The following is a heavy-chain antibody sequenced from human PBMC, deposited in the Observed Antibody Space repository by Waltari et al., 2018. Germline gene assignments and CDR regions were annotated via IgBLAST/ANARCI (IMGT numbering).Heavy chain of an antibody. V-gene: IGHV1-69*08. Sequence: QVQLVQSGAAVKKPGSSVKVSCKASGGTFSSYAISWVRQAPGPGLEWMGRIIPIFGTANYAQKFQGRVTITADKSTSTAYMELSSLRSEDTAVYYCAREAGRELLPFPILPHFDDWGQGTLVTVSS. CDR1: GGTFSSYA. J-gene: IGHJ4*02. CDR3: AREAGRELLPFPILPHFDD. D-gene: IGHD1-26*01. CDR2: IIPIFGTA.